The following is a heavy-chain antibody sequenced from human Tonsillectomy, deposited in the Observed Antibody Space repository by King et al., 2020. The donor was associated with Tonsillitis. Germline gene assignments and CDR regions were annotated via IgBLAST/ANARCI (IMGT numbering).Heavy chain of an antibody. CDR1: GGSFTTYY. Sequence: VQLQQWGAGLLKPSETLSLTCAVSGGSFTTYYWSWIRQPPGKGLEWIGEINYSGSTNYNPSLKSRVAISVDTSKNQFSLKLSSVTAADTAVYYCARGVVVRGIMKFDYWGQGTLVTVSS. D-gene: IGHD3-10*01. CDR2: INYSGST. J-gene: IGHJ4*02. V-gene: IGHV4-34*01. CDR3: ARGVVVRGIMKFDY.